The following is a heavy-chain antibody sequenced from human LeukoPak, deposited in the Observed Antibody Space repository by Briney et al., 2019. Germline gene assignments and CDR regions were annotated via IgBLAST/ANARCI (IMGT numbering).Heavy chain of an antibody. D-gene: IGHD6-6*01. CDR3: AKGGSSSNYYYMDV. J-gene: IGHJ6*03. V-gene: IGHV3-48*03. CDR2: ISSSGSTI. CDR1: GFTFSSYE. Sequence: GGSLRLSCAASGFTFSSYEMNWVRQAPGKGLEWVSYISSSGSTIYYADSVKGRFTISRDNSKNTLYLQMNSLRAKDTAVYYCAKGGSSSNYYYMDVWGKGTTVTVSS.